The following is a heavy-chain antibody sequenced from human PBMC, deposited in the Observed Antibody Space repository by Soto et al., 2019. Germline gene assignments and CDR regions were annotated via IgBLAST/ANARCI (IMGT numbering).Heavy chain of an antibody. CDR3: SRGYRVEGAYGAGAFFDY. Sequence: VQLVESGGDLVQPGRSLRLSCAASGLLVSSNYMSWVRQAPGKGLERVSVIYSGGNTHYADSVKGRFTISRDNAEISLYLQMDSLRAEDTAVYYCSRGYRVEGAYGAGAFFDYWGQGTVVTVSS. D-gene: IGHD1-26*01. V-gene: IGHV3-66*01. CDR1: GLLVSSNY. CDR2: IYSGGNT. J-gene: IGHJ4*02.